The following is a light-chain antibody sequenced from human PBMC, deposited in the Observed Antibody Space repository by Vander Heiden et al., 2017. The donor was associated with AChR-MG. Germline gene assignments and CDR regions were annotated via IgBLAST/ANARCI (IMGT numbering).Light chain of an antibody. CDR2: AAS. J-gene: IGKJ4*01. CDR1: QCQSSY. V-gene: IGKV1-39*01. Sequence: IQLTQSPPSLSASVRDRVTINCRASQCQSSYLEWYQQKPGTDPKLLSYAASSLRSGSPSRCSGSGSGTDFTLTISSVQPEYCASYYCEQRYSSPLTFGGGTQVEIK. CDR3: EQRYSSPLT.